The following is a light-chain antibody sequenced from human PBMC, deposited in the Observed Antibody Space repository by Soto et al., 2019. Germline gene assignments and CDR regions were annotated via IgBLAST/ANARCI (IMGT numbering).Light chain of an antibody. Sequence: QSVLTQPASVSGSPGQSITISCTGTSSDVGGFNSVSWYQLRPGTAPKLILYDFVDRPSGVSYRFSGSKSGNTASLTISGLQAADEADYFCSSYTSTMTNVFGSGTKVTVL. J-gene: IGLJ1*01. CDR2: DFV. V-gene: IGLV2-14*03. CDR1: SSDVGGFNS. CDR3: SSYTSTMTNV.